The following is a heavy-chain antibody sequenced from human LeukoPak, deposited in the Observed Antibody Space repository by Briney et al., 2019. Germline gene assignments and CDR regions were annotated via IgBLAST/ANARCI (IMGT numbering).Heavy chain of an antibody. J-gene: IGHJ5*02. Sequence: SETLSLTCTVSGPSINSYNDYWGWIRQPPGKGLEWIGSIYSTGRTHYNPSLESRVTLSVDTVQNQFSLRLRSVTAADTALYYCAKVRYFDWPCPQCGLFDNWGQGTLASVSS. V-gene: IGHV4-39*07. D-gene: IGHD3-9*01. CDR3: AKVRYFDWPCPQCGLFDN. CDR1: GPSINSYNDY. CDR2: IYSTGRT.